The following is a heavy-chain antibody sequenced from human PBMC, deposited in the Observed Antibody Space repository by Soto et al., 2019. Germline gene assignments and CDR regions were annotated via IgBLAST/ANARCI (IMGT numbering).Heavy chain of an antibody. CDR3: TRGQRGRYETSSHYVDY. CDR1: GFTFGAYA. V-gene: IGHV3-49*04. CDR2: TRGKAYGGRT. D-gene: IGHD3-16*01. J-gene: IGHJ4*02. Sequence: DVQLVESGGGLVQPGRSLRLSCIASGFTFGAYAMIWVRQAPGKGLEWVGVTRGKAYGGRTEYAASVQGRFTISRNDSKSITNLQMINLTAEDTAVYFCTRGQRGRYETSSHYVDYWGPETQFTVSS.